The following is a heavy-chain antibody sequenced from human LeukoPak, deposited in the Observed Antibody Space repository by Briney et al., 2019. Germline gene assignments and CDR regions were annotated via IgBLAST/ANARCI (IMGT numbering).Heavy chain of an antibody. D-gene: IGHD1-26*01. Sequence: PGGSLRLSCGASGFTFTTYAMTWVRQAPGKGLEWVSSITGSGGSTYYADSVKGRFTISSDNSKNTLYLQMNSLRAEDTAVYYCAKRGAEVGATVAPGDYWGQGTLVTVSS. V-gene: IGHV3-23*01. J-gene: IGHJ4*02. CDR2: ITGSGGST. CDR3: AKRGAEVGATVAPGDY. CDR1: GFTFTTYA.